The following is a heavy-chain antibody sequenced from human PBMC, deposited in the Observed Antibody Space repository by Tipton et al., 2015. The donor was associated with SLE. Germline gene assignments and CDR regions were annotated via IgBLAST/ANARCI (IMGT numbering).Heavy chain of an antibody. CDR3: ARDPRGAAAGLFDY. D-gene: IGHD6-13*01. CDR2: IYYSGST. Sequence: TLSLTCIVSGGSISSSTYYWGWIRQPPGKGLEWIGNIYYSGSTYYNPSLKSRVTISVDTSKNQFSLKLSSVTAADTAVYYCARDPRGAAAGLFDYWGQGTLVTVSS. CDR1: GGSISSSTYY. J-gene: IGHJ4*02. V-gene: IGHV4-39*07.